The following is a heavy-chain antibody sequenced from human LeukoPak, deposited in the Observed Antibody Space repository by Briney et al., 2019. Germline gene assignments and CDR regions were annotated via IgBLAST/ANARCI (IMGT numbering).Heavy chain of an antibody. CDR1: GFTFSSYA. CDR2: ISYDGSNK. J-gene: IGHJ4*02. V-gene: IGHV3-30-3*01. Sequence: PGGSLRLSCAASGFTFSSYAMHWVRQAPGKGLEWVAVISYDGSNKYYADSVKGRFTISRDNSKNTLYLQMNSLIAEDTAVYYCAREDFDYWGQGTLVTVSS. CDR3: AREDFDY.